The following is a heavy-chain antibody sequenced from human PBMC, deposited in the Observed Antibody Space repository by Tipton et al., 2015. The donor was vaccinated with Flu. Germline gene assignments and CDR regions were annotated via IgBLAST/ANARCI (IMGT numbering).Heavy chain of an antibody. V-gene: IGHV3-7*01. D-gene: IGHD3-9*01. CDR3: AGDYYDILTGYFHDAFDI. J-gene: IGHJ3*02. CDR2: IKQDGSEK. Sequence: SLRLSCAASGFTFSNAWMSWVRQAPGKGLEWVANIKQDGSEKYYVDSVKGRFTISRDNAKNSLYLQMNSLRAEDTAVYYCAGDYYDILTGYFHDAFDIWGQGTMVTVSS. CDR1: GFTFSNAW.